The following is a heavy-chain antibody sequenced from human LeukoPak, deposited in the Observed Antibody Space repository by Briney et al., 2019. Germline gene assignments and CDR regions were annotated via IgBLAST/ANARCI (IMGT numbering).Heavy chain of an antibody. Sequence: GGSLRLSCAASRFTFSNYAMGWVRQAPGKGLEWVSSISGSGGSTYYADSVKGRFTISRDNAKNSLYLQMNSLRAEDTAVYYCAELGITMIGGVWGKGTTVTISS. CDR2: ISGSGGST. CDR1: RFTFSNYA. D-gene: IGHD3-10*02. V-gene: IGHV3-23*01. CDR3: AELGITMIGGV. J-gene: IGHJ6*04.